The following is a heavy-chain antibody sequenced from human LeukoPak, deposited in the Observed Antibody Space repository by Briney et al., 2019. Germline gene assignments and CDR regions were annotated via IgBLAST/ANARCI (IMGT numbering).Heavy chain of an antibody. CDR2: IYHSGTT. CDR3: ARRYYYDSSGRDPFDC. Sequence: SETLSLTCTVSGGSISGYYWSWIRQPPGKGLEWIGYIYHSGTTNYNPSLKSRVTISVDTSKNQFSLKLSSVTAADTAVYYCARRYYYDSSGRDPFDCWGQGTLVTVSS. V-gene: IGHV4-59*08. CDR1: GGSISGYY. D-gene: IGHD3-22*01. J-gene: IGHJ4*02.